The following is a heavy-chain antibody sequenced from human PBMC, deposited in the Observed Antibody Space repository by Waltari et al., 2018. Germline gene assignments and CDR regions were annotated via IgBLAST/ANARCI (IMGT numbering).Heavy chain of an antibody. CDR3: ARDPLGYCSGGSCNY. J-gene: IGHJ4*02. V-gene: IGHV3-53*01. Sequence: EVQLVESGGGLIQPGGSLRLSCAASGFTVSSNYMSWVRQAPGKGLELVAVIYSGGSTYYADSVKGRFTISRDNSKNTLYLQMNSLRAEDTAVYYCARDPLGYCSGGSCNYWGQGTLVTVSS. CDR2: IYSGGST. D-gene: IGHD2-15*01. CDR1: GFTVSSNY.